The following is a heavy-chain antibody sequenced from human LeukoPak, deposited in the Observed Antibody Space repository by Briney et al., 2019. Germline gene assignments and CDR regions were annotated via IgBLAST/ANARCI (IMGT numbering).Heavy chain of an antibody. CDR3: ARAVGTTTGLFDY. D-gene: IGHD1-26*01. CDR2: IHYSKTT. J-gene: IGHJ4*02. CDR1: GYSISSGFY. Sequence: SETLSLTCTVSGYSISSGFYWGWIRQPPGKGLDWIGSIHYSKTTFYNPSLKSRVTMSLDTSKNRFSLNLNSVTAADTAVYYCARAVGTTTGLFDYWGQGALVTVSS. V-gene: IGHV4-38-2*02.